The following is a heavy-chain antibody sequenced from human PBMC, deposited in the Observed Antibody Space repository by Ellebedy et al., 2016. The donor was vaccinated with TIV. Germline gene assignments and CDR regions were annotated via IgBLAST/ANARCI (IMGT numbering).Heavy chain of an antibody. Sequence: SETLSLXXSVSGASVNSGTYSWNWFRQPPGKGLEWIGYMYNSGRSNYNPSLKSRVTISVDSSKDQFSLNLQSVTAVDTALYCARGVLSGFGQHFDYWGQGTLVTVS. D-gene: IGHD3-3*01. CDR1: GASVNSGTYS. V-gene: IGHV4-61*01. J-gene: IGHJ4*02. CDR3: ARGVLSGFGQHFDY. CDR2: MYNSGRS.